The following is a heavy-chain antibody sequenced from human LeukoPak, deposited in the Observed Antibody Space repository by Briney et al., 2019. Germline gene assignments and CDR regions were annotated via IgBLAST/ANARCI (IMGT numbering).Heavy chain of an antibody. J-gene: IGHJ2*01. CDR3: ARVRWPGIAASGTRASWFFDL. V-gene: IGHV4-59*01. CDR1: GDFISGYY. Sequence: SETLSLTCSVSGDFISGYYWSWIRQSPGKGLDYIGYVYYSGKTNYNPSLRSRVTMSVDTSKNQFSLNLTSVTASDTAVYYCARVRWPGIAASGTRASWFFDLWGRGTLVTVSS. D-gene: IGHD6-13*01. CDR2: VYYSGKT.